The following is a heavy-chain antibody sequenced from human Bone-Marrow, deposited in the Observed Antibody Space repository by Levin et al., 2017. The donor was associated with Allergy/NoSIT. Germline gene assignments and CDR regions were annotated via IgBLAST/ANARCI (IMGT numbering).Heavy chain of an antibody. CDR3: ARFARPAGVYDSSDSFDV. CDR2: FRDSRST. J-gene: IGHJ3*01. V-gene: IGHV3-23*01. D-gene: IGHD3-22*01. Sequence: GESLKISCAASGFTFSNYAMSWVRQAPGKGLEYVSGFRDSRSTYYADSVNGRFTVSRDNSNNVFYLQVSSLRAEDTALYYCARFARPAGVYDSSDSFDVWGPGTMVTVSS. CDR1: GFTFSNYA.